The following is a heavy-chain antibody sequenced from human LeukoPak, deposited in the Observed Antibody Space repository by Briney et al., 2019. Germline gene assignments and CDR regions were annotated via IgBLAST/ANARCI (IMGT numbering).Heavy chain of an antibody. V-gene: IGHV3-7*01. J-gene: IGHJ4*02. CDR3: ARTDTTSAGFLDY. Sequence: GGSLRLSCAASGFTFRSNWMTWVRQAPGKGLEWVANINQDGSVKKYVDSVKDRFTISRDNAENSLYLQMNSLRAGDTAVYFCARTDTTSAGFLDYWGQGILVTVPS. CDR1: GFTFRSNW. D-gene: IGHD6-13*01. CDR2: INQDGSVK.